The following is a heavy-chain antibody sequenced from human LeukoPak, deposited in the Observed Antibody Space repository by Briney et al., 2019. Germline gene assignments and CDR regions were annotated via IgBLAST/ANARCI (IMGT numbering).Heavy chain of an antibody. Sequence: PSETLSLTCAVYGGSFSGYYWSWIRQPPGKGLEWIGEINHSGSTNYNPSLKSRVTISVDTSKNQFSLKLSSVTAADTAVYYCARAAGNFDYYYYMDVWGKGTTVTVSS. J-gene: IGHJ6*03. CDR1: GGSFSGYY. V-gene: IGHV4-34*01. CDR3: ARAAGNFDYYYYMDV. D-gene: IGHD6-13*01. CDR2: INHSGST.